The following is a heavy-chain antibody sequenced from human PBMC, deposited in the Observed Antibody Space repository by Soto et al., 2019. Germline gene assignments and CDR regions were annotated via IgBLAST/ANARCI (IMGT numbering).Heavy chain of an antibody. CDR3: ARDPAFGYYYGMDV. Sequence: ASVKVSCKASGYTFTGYYMHWVRQAPGQGLEWMGWINPNSGGTNYAQKFQGWVTMTRDTSISTAYMELSRLRSDDTAVYYCARDPAFGYYYGMDVWSQGTTVTVSS. CDR2: INPNSGGT. V-gene: IGHV1-2*04. CDR1: GYTFTGYY. D-gene: IGHD3-10*01. J-gene: IGHJ6*02.